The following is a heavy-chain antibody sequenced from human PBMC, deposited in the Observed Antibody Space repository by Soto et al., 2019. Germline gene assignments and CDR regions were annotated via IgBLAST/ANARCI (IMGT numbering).Heavy chain of an antibody. D-gene: IGHD3-10*01. V-gene: IGHV3-7*03. CDR3: ARHHGHYSRSGSYSDF. J-gene: IGHJ4*02. CDR2: IKEEGNEK. Sequence: PGGSLRLSCAASGFTFTAYWMNWVRQAPGKGLEWVATIKEEGNEKYYVASVKGRFTISRDNARESLYLQMNSLRAEDTAVYYCARHHGHYSRSGSYSDFWAQGTLVTVSS. CDR1: GFTFTAYW.